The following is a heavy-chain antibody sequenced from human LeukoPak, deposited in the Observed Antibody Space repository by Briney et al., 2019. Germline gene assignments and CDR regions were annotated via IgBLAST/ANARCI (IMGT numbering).Heavy chain of an antibody. J-gene: IGHJ3*02. CDR2: IIPILGIA. D-gene: IGHD1-26*01. CDR3: ARGGAGDWTFDI. CDR1: GGTFSSYA. V-gene: IGHV1-69*04. Sequence: ASVKVSCKASGGTFSSYAISWVRQAPGQGLEWMGRIIPILGIANYAQKFQGRATITADKSTSTAYMELSSLRSEDTAVYYCARGGAGDWTFDIWGQGTMVTVSS.